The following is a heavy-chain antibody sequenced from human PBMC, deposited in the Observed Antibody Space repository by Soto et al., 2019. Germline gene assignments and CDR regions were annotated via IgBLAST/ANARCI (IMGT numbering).Heavy chain of an antibody. Sequence: QVQLQESGPGLVKPSETLSLTCTVSGGSISSYYWSWIRQPPGKGLEWIGYIYYSGSTNYNHSLKRRVTISVDTSNNQFSLKLSSVTAADTAVYYCARVQAVAGIWPGHLDYWGQGTLVTVSS. J-gene: IGHJ4*02. CDR1: GGSISSYY. CDR3: ARVQAVAGIWPGHLDY. CDR2: IYYSGST. V-gene: IGHV4-59*01. D-gene: IGHD6-19*01.